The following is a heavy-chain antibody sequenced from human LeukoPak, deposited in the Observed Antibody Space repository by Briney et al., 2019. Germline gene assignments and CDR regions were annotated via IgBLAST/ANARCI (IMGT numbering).Heavy chain of an antibody. V-gene: IGHV4-59*01. CDR3: ARDRHWTNDWVFDY. CDR1: GDSISRYY. D-gene: IGHD1/OR15-1a*01. CDR2: ICYTGST. J-gene: IGHJ4*02. Sequence: SETLSLTCTVSGDSISRYYWSWIRQPPGKGLEWIGYICYTGSTDYNPSLKSRVTISKDTSKNQFSLKVSSVTAADTAVYYCARDRHWTNDWVFDYWGQGSLVTVSS.